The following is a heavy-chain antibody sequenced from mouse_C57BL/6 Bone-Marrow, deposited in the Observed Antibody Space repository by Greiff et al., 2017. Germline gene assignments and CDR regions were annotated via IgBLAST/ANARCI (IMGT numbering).Heavy chain of an antibody. Sequence: EVMLVESGGGLVQPGGSLKLSCAASGFTFSDSYMSLVRQTPEKRLEWVAYISNGGGSTYYPDTVKGRFPISRDNAKNTLYLQMSRLKSEDTAMYYCSRQTPFYDDYDYYAMDYWGQGASVTVSS. J-gene: IGHJ4*01. CDR2: ISNGGGST. CDR3: SRQTPFYDDYDYYAMDY. CDR1: GFTFSDSY. V-gene: IGHV5-12*01. D-gene: IGHD2-4*01.